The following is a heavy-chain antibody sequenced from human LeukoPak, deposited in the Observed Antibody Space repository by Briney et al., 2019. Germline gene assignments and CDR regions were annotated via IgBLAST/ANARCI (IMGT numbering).Heavy chain of an antibody. V-gene: IGHV3-30*18. Sequence: PGGSLRLSCAASGFTFSSYGMHWVRQAPGKGLEWVAVISYDGSNKYYADSVKGRFTISRDNSKNTPYLQMNSLRAEDTAVYYCAKDQQLVISYWGQGTLVTVSS. CDR1: GFTFSSYG. CDR2: ISYDGSNK. CDR3: AKDQQLVISY. D-gene: IGHD6-13*01. J-gene: IGHJ4*02.